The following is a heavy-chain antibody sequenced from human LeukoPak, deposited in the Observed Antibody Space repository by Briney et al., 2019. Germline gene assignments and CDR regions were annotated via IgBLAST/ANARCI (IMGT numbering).Heavy chain of an antibody. CDR3: ARDQDSSSWFGSDY. Sequence: GGSLRLSCAASGFTFSLYSMNWVRQAPGKGREWVSYISGSSNAIYYADSVKGRFTISRDNAKNSLYLQMNSLRDEDTAVYYCARDQDSSSWFGSDYWGQGTLVTVSS. V-gene: IGHV3-48*02. CDR2: ISGSSNAI. CDR1: GFTFSLYS. J-gene: IGHJ4*02. D-gene: IGHD6-13*01.